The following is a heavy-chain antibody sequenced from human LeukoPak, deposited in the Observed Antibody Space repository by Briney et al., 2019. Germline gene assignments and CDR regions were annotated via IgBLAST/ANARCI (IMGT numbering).Heavy chain of an antibody. CDR3: ARDRVYDSSGLADY. Sequence: GASVKVSCKASGYTFTSYAVTWVRQAPGQGLEWMGLINTYNGNTNYAQKLQGRVTMTTDTSTSTAYMELRSLRSDDTAVYYCARDRVYDSSGLADYWGQGTLVTVSS. V-gene: IGHV1-18*01. CDR1: GYTFTSYA. J-gene: IGHJ4*02. D-gene: IGHD3-22*01. CDR2: INTYNGNT.